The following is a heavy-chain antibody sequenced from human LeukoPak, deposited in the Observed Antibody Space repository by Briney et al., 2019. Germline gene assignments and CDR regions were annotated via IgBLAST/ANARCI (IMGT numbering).Heavy chain of an antibody. J-gene: IGHJ4*02. CDR1: GGSISSYY. V-gene: IGHV4-59*08. CDR2: IYYSGST. CDR3: ARYYDILTGHFDY. D-gene: IGHD3-9*01. Sequence: SETLSLTCTVSGGSISSYYWSWIRQPPGKGLEWIGYIYYSGSTNYNPSLKSRVTISVDTSKNQFSLKLSSVTAADTAVYYCARYYDILTGHFDYWGQGTLVTVSS.